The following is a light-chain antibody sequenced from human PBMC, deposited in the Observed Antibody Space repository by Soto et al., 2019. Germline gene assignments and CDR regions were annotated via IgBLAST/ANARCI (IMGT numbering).Light chain of an antibody. V-gene: IGKV3-20*01. J-gene: IGKJ1*01. CDR2: GAS. CDR3: QQYGSSPSVT. CDR1: QSVSSSY. Sequence: EIVLTQSPGTLSLSPGEIATLSFSASQSVSSSYLAWYQQKPGQAPRLLIYGASSRATGIPDRFSGSGSGTDFTLTISRLEPEDFAVYYCQQYGSSPSVTFGQGTKV.